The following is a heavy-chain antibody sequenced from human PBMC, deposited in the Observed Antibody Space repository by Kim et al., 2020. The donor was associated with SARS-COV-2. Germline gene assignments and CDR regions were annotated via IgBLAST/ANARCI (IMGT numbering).Heavy chain of an antibody. D-gene: IGHD3-22*01. CDR3: ARSKVYYYDSSPHYMDV. CDR2: ISSSGSTI. J-gene: IGHJ6*03. V-gene: IGHV3-48*03. Sequence: GGSLRLSCAASGFTFSSYEMNWVRQAPGKGLEWVSYISSSGSTIYYADSVKGRFTISRDNAKNSLYLQMNSLRAEDTAVYYCARSKVYYYDSSPHYMDVWGKGTTVTVSS. CDR1: GFTFSSYE.